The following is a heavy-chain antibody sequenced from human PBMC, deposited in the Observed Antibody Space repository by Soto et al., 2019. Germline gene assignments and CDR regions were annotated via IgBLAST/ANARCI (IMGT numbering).Heavy chain of an antibody. CDR3: ARGGYDSYYYYYYYLYV. V-gene: IGHV4-59*01. Sequence: SETLSLTCTVSGGSISSYYWSWIRQPPGKGLEWIGYIYYSGSTNYNPSLKSRVTISVDTSKNQFSLKLSSVTAADTAVYYCARGGYDSYYYYYYYLYVWGKGTTVTVSS. J-gene: IGHJ6*03. CDR1: GGSISSYY. CDR2: IYYSGST. D-gene: IGHD5-12*01.